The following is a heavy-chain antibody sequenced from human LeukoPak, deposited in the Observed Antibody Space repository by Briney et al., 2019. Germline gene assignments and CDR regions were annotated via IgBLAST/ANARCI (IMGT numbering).Heavy chain of an antibody. J-gene: IGHJ4*02. CDR1: GGSISSYY. CDR2: IYTSGST. V-gene: IGHV4-4*07. CDR3: PRAGVGQYSGRHYFDY. Sequence: PSETLSLTCTVSGGSISSYYWSWIRQPAVKGLEWIGRIYTSGSTNYNPSLKSRVTMSVDTSKNQFSLKLSSVTAADTAVYYCPRAGVGQYSGRHYFDYWGQGTLVTVSS. D-gene: IGHD1-26*01.